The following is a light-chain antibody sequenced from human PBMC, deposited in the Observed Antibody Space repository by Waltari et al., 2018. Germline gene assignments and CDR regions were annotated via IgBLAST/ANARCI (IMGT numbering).Light chain of an antibody. CDR1: QSLLHSNGYNY. CDR2: LGS. Sequence: DIVMTQSPLSLPVTPGEPASISCRSSQSLLHSNGYNYLDWYLQKPGQCPQLLIELGSNRASGVPDRFSGRGSGTDFTLKISRVEAEDVGVYYCMQALQTAWTFGQGTKVEIK. CDR3: MQALQTAWT. J-gene: IGKJ1*01. V-gene: IGKV2-28*01.